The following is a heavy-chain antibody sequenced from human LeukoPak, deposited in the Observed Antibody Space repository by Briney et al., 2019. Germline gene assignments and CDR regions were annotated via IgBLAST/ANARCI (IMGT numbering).Heavy chain of an antibody. CDR3: ATSSTTGANFDY. D-gene: IGHD1-1*01. V-gene: IGHV1-69*04. Sequence: SVKVSCKASGGTFSSYAISWVRQAPGQGLEWMGRIIPILGIANYAQRFQGRVTITADKSTSTAYMELSSLRSEDTAVYYCATSSTTGANFDYWGQGTLVTVSS. CDR2: IIPILGIA. J-gene: IGHJ4*02. CDR1: GGTFSSYA.